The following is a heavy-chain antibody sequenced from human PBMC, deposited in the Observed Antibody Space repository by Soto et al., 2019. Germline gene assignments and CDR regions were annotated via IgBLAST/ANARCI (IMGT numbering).Heavy chain of an antibody. CDR1: GGTFSSSS. CDR2: IIPIFGTA. J-gene: IGHJ4*02. V-gene: IGHV1-69*01. Sequence: QVQLVQSGAEVEKPGSSVKVFCKASGGTFSSSSINWVRQAPGQGLEWMGEIIPIFGTANYAQKVQGRVTITADESTSTAYMELSSLSSEDTAVYYCARAGGRHSGGIDYWGQGTLVTVSS. D-gene: IGHD1-26*01. CDR3: ARAGGRHSGGIDY.